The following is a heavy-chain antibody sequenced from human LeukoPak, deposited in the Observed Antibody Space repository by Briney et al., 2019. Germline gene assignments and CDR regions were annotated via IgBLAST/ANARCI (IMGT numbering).Heavy chain of an antibody. CDR2: ISTSGNYI. J-gene: IGHJ4*02. Sequence: GGSLGLSCAASGFTFSDYNMNWVRQAPGKGLEWVSSISTSGNYIYYVDSVKGRFTISRDSVTNSLFLQMNSLRAEDTAVYYCARDRIVGALDYWGQGTLVTVSS. CDR3: ARDRIVGALDY. CDR1: GFTFSDYN. D-gene: IGHD1-26*01. V-gene: IGHV3-21*06.